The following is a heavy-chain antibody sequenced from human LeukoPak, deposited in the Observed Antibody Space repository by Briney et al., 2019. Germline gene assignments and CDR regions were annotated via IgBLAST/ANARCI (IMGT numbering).Heavy chain of an antibody. D-gene: IGHD6-13*01. CDR3: ARIYRGYSSSWPDY. Sequence: GGSLRLSCAAPGFTFSSYSMNWVRQAPGKGLEWVSSISSSSSYIYYADSVKGRFTISRDNAKNSLYLQMNSLRAEDTAVYYCARIYRGYSSSWPDYWGQGTLVTVST. CDR1: GFTFSSYS. V-gene: IGHV3-21*01. CDR2: ISSSSSYI. J-gene: IGHJ4*02.